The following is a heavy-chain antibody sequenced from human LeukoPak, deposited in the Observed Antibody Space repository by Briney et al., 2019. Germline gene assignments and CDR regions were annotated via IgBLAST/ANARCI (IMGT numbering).Heavy chain of an antibody. J-gene: IGHJ2*01. CDR3: AKDRALFTVGWYFDL. V-gene: IGHV3-30*18. CDR2: ISYDGSNK. CDR1: GFTFSTYG. Sequence: GGSLRLSCAASGFTFSTYGMHWVRQAPGKGLEWVAVISYDGSNKYYADSVKGRFTISRDNSKNTVYLQMNSLRAEDTAVYYCAKDRALFTVGWYFDLWGRGTLVTVSS. D-gene: IGHD4-17*01.